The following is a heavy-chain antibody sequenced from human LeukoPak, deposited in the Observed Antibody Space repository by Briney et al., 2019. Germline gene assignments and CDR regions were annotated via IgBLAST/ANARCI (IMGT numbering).Heavy chain of an antibody. J-gene: IGHJ4*02. V-gene: IGHV4-34*01. CDR2: INHSGST. Sequence: MASETLSLTCAVYGGSFSGYYWSWIRQPPGKGLEWIGEINHSGSTNYNPSLKSRVTISVDTSKNQFSLKLSSVTAADTAVYYCARGHLYYYDSSGSFNFDYWGQGTLVTVSS. CDR3: ARGHLYYYDSSGSFNFDY. CDR1: GGSFSGYY. D-gene: IGHD3-22*01.